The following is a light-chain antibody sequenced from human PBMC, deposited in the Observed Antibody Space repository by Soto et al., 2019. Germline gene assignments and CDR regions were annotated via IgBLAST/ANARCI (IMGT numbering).Light chain of an antibody. CDR1: QSLLHSNGINY. CDR2: LGS. CDR3: MQALQAPT. J-gene: IGKJ5*01. Sequence: DIVMTQSPLSLPVTPGEPASISCRSSQSLLHSNGINYLDWYLQKPGQSPQLLIYLGSNRASGVPDRFSGSGSGPDFTLKTSRVEAEDVGVYYCMQALQAPTFGQGTRLEI. V-gene: IGKV2-28*01.